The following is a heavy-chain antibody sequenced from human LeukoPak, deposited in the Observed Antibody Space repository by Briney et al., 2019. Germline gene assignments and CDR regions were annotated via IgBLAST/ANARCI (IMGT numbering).Heavy chain of an antibody. CDR1: GFTFGDYA. D-gene: IGHD3-10*01. CDR2: IRSKAYGATT. J-gene: IGHJ4*02. CDR3: NRVTGDYYGSDEIYYFDY. V-gene: IGHV3-49*03. Sequence: GGSLRLSCTASGFTFGDYAMSWFRQAPGKGLEWVGFIRSKAYGATTEYAASVKGRFTISRDDSKSIAYLQMNSLKTEDTAVYYCNRVTGDYYGSDEIYYFDYWGQGTLVTVSS.